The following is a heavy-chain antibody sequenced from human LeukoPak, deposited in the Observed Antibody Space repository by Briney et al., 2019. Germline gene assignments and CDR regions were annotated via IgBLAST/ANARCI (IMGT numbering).Heavy chain of an antibody. V-gene: IGHV3-23*01. D-gene: IGHD2-2*01. CDR3: AKVVPAANYYYYGMDV. CDR1: GFTFSSYA. CDR2: ISGSGGST. Sequence: GRSLRLSCAASGFTFSSYAMSWLRQAPGKGLEWVSAISGSGGSTYYADSVKGRFTISRDNSKNTLYLQMTSLRAEDTAVYYCAKVVPAANYYYYGMDVWGQGTTVTVSS. J-gene: IGHJ6*02.